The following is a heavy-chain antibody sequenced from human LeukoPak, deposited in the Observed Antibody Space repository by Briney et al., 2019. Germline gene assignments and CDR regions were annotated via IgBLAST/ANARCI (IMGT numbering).Heavy chain of an antibody. D-gene: IGHD4-11*01. CDR1: GFTSSA. CDR3: ARGYTNYGYAFDI. V-gene: IGHV3-30*04. Sequence: PGRSLTLSCAASGFTSSAIHWVRQSPGKGLEWLAIISFDGAYRYYADSVKGRFTISRDNARNSLYLQMNNLRVEDTAVYYCARGYTNYGYAFDIWGQGTMVTVSS. J-gene: IGHJ3*02. CDR2: ISFDGAYR.